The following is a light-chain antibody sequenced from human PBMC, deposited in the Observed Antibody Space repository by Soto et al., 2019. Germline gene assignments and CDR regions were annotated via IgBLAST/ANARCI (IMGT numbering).Light chain of an antibody. V-gene: IGKV1-27*01. Sequence: DIQMTQSPSSLSASVGDRVTITCRASQGISNYLAWYQQKPGKVPKLLIYAASTLQSGVPSRFSGSGSGTDFTLTISTVQPEDVATFYCQKYKSAPRTFGQGTKVEIK. CDR2: AAS. CDR1: QGISNY. CDR3: QKYKSAPRT. J-gene: IGKJ1*01.